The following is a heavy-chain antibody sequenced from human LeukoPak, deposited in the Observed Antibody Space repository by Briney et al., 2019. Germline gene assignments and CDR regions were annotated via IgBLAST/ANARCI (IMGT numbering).Heavy chain of an antibody. J-gene: IGHJ5*02. CDR2: IIPILGIA. CDR3: ARVPWELPEDWFDP. Sequence: GASVKVSCKASGGTFSSYAISWVRQTPGQGLEWMGRIIPILGIANYAQKFQGRVTITADKSTSTAYMELSSLRSEDTAVYYCARVPWELPEDWFDPWGQGTLVTVSS. CDR1: GGTFSSYA. V-gene: IGHV1-69*04. D-gene: IGHD1-26*01.